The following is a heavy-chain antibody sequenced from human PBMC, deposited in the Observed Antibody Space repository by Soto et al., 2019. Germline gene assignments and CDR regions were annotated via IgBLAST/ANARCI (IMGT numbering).Heavy chain of an antibody. CDR1: ENTFSTYL. J-gene: IGHJ5*02. D-gene: IGHD1-1*01. Sequence: ASVKVSCKASENTFSTYLVHWVRQVHGQGLEWMGWHNGYNGQTEYSQKFQGRVTITRDTSAKTAYLELRSLTSEDTAVYYCAGPHDRAGLGTWGQGTLVTVSS. CDR2: HNGYNGQT. V-gene: IGHV1-3*01. CDR3: AGPHDRAGLGT.